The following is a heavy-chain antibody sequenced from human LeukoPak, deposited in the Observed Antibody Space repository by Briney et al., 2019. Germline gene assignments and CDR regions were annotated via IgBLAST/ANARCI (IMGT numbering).Heavy chain of an antibody. CDR3: ARSGRYFDWLLSPD. CDR1: GLTFSTYA. J-gene: IGHJ4*02. Sequence: PGGSLRLSCAASGLTFSTYAMHWVRHAPGKGLEWVAVISYDGSNKYYADSVKGRFTISRDNSKNTLYLQMNSLRTDDTAVYYCARSGRYFDWLLSPDWGQGTLVTLSS. V-gene: IGHV3-30-3*01. CDR2: ISYDGSNK. D-gene: IGHD3-9*01.